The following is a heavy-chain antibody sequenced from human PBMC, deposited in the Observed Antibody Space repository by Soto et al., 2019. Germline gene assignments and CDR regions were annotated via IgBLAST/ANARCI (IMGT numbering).Heavy chain of an antibody. D-gene: IGHD1-1*01. CDR2: IYYSGST. V-gene: IGHV4-30-4*01. CDR1: GDSINTPHYY. Sequence: SETLSLTCTVSGDSINTPHYYWSWIRQSPGKGLEWIGYIYYSGSTYYNPSLKSRVIISEDTPKNQFSLKLAYVTAADTAVYYCAVFRNDGTQLFDPWSQGTLVTVSS. J-gene: IGHJ5*02. CDR3: AVFRNDGTQLFDP.